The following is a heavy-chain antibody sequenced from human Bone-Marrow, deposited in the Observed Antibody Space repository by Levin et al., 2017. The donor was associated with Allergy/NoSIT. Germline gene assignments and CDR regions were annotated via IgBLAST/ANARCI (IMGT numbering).Heavy chain of an antibody. V-gene: IGHV2-26*01. CDR3: ARITYGDYTFDY. Sequence: SGPTLVKPTETLTLTCTVSGFSLSHSRMGVSWIRQPPGKALEWLAHLFSNDERSYSTSLKSRLTISRDTSKSQVVLTMTNMDPVDTASYFCARITYGDYTFDYWGQGTLVTVSS. CDR1: GFSLSHSRMG. D-gene: IGHD4-17*01. J-gene: IGHJ4*02. CDR2: LFSNDER.